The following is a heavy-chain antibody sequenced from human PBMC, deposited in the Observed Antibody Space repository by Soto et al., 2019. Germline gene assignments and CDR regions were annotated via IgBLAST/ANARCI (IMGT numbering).Heavy chain of an antibody. CDR3: ANAGDWNYVYDF. J-gene: IGHJ4*02. V-gene: IGHV3-74*01. Sequence: SGGSLRLSCAASGFTFTHYRIHWVRQAPGKGLVWVSRVNSDGSSTNYADAVKGRFTIPRDNSKNMAYLQMNNLTVEDPGVYYCANAGDWNYVYDFWGQGTLVTVSS. CDR2: VNSDGSST. CDR1: GFTFTHYR. D-gene: IGHD1-7*01.